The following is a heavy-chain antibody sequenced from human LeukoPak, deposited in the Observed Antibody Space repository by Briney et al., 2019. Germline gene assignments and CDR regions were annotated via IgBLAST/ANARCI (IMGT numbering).Heavy chain of an antibody. CDR1: GGSISSSSYY. J-gene: IGHJ4*02. V-gene: IGHV4-39*07. D-gene: IGHD3-16*01. CDR3: VREVPLPSGGFDY. CDR2: INHSGST. Sequence: SETLSLTCTVSGGSISSSSYYWGWIRQPPGKGLEWIGEINHSGSTNYNPSLKSRVTISVDTSKNQFSLKLSSVTAADTAVYYCVREVPLPSGGFDYWGQGTLVTVSS.